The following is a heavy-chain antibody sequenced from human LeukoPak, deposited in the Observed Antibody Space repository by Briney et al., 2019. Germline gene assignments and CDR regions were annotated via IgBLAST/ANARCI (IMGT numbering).Heavy chain of an antibody. V-gene: IGHV4-30-4*01. J-gene: IGHJ3*02. CDR2: IYYSGST. D-gene: IGHD4-17*01. CDR1: GGSISSGDYY. Sequence: SQTLSLTCTVSGGSISSGDYYWSWIRQPPGKGLEWIGYIYYSGSTYYNPSLKSRVTISVDTSKNQFSLKLSSVTAADTAVYYCGRDYGDYVWSAFDIWGQGTMVTVSS. CDR3: GRDYGDYVWSAFDI.